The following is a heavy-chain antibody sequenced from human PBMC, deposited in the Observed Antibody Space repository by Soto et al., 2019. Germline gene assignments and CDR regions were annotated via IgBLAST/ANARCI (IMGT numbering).Heavy chain of an antibody. J-gene: IGHJ4*02. CDR3: AVRIAARGRFFDY. V-gene: IGHV4-39*01. CDR1: GGSISSSSYY. Sequence: SETLSLTCTASGGSISSSSYYWGWIRQPPGKGLEWIGSIYYSGSTYYNPSLKSRVTISVDTSKNQFSLKLSSVTAADTAVYYCAVRIAARGRFFDYWGQGTLVTVSS. CDR2: IYYSGST. D-gene: IGHD6-6*01.